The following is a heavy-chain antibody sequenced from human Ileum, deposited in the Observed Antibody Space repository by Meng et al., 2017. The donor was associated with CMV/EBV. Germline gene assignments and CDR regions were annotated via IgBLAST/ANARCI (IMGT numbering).Heavy chain of an antibody. CDR2: MFYRGNT. J-gene: IGHJ2*01. CDR3: ARMTLYWYFDL. D-gene: IGHD2-21*02. CDR1: GGSISNGNFY. V-gene: IGHV4-39*07. Sequence: QRQLQESGPGLVKLSEPLSLTCTVSGGSISNGNFYWGWIRQPPGKELELIGSMFYRGNTYYNPSLRSRVTISLDTSKDQFSLRLTSVTGADTAVYYCARMTLYWYFDLWGRGSLVTVSS.